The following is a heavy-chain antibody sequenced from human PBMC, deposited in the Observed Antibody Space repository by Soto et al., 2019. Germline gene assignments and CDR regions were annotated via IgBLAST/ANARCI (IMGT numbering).Heavy chain of an antibody. J-gene: IGHJ4*02. D-gene: IGHD3-10*01. CDR1: GGSISSSSYY. Sequence: QLQLQESGPGLVKPTETLSLTCTVSGGSISSSSYYWGWIRQPPGKGLEWIGSIYYSGSTYYNPSLKSRVTISVDTSKNQFSLKLRPVTAADTAVYYCARHPPLEYYYGPGSADYWGQGTLVTVSS. CDR2: IYYSGST. CDR3: ARHPPLEYYYGPGSADY. V-gene: IGHV4-39*01.